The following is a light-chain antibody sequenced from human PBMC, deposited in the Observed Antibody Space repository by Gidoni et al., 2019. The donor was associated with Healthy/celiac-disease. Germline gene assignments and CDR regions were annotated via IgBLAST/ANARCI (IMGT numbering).Light chain of an antibody. CDR3: QQYNNWPTIT. CDR2: GAS. Sequence: IVMTQSPATLSVSPGERATLSCKASQSVSSNVSWDQQKPGQAHRLLIYGASTRATGIPGRFSGSGSGTEFTLTISSLQSEYFAVYYGQQYNNWPTITFGQGTRLEIK. J-gene: IGKJ5*01. CDR1: QSVSSN. V-gene: IGKV3-15*01.